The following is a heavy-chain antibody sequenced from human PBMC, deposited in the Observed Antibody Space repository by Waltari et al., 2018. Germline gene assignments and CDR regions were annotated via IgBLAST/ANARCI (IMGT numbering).Heavy chain of an antibody. Sequence: QVQLVQSGAEVKKPGSSVKVSCKASGGTFSSYAISLVRQAPGQGLEWMGGIIPIFGTANYGQKFQSRVTITADESTSTAYMELSSLRSEDTSVYYCARTSPVRFTYYYYYMDVWGKGTTVTVSS. CDR3: ARTSPVRFTYYYYYMDV. V-gene: IGHV1-69*01. CDR2: IIPIFGTA. CDR1: GGTFSSYA. J-gene: IGHJ6*03. D-gene: IGHD3-10*01.